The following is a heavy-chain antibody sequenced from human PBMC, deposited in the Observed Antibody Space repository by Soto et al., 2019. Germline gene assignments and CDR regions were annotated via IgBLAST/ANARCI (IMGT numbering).Heavy chain of an antibody. V-gene: IGHV4-4*02. CDR3: ARVYSGSYSDY. D-gene: IGHD1-26*01. Sequence: QVQLQESGPGLVKPSGTLSLTCAVSGGSIRSNNRWSWVRQPPGKGLEWIGEIFQSGSTNYNPSLKTRVTISVDKSKNQFSLKLSSVTAADTAVYYCARVYSGSYSDYWGQGTLVTVSS. CDR2: IFQSGST. J-gene: IGHJ4*02. CDR1: GGSIRSNNR.